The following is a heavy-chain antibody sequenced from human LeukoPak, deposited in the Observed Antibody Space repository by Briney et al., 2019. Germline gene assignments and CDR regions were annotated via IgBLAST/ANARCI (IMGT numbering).Heavy chain of an antibody. CDR1: GFTFGSYW. V-gene: IGHV3-7*01. CDR2: IKQDGSEK. Sequence: GGSLRLSCAASGFTFGSYWMSWVRQAPGKGLEWVANIKQDGSEKHYVDSVKGRFTISRDNAKNSLYLQVNSLRAEDTAVYFCARDCSSWNDAFDIWGQGTMVTVSS. J-gene: IGHJ3*02. CDR3: ARDCSSWNDAFDI. D-gene: IGHD6-13*01.